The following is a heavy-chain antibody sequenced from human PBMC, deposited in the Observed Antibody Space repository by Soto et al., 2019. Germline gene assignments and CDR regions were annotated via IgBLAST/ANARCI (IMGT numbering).Heavy chain of an antibody. CDR2: IYYSGGT. D-gene: IGHD3-3*01. V-gene: IGHV4-59*01. J-gene: IGHJ6*02. CDR1: GASTGTYY. Sequence: SETLSLTCTVSGASTGTYYRSWIRQPPGKGLEWIGYIYYSGGTNYNPSLKSRVTISVDTSTKQFSLKLSSVTAADTAVYYCARGAGWQAIFGVVTSSYYYGMDVWGQGTTVTVSS. CDR3: ARGAGWQAIFGVVTSSYYYGMDV.